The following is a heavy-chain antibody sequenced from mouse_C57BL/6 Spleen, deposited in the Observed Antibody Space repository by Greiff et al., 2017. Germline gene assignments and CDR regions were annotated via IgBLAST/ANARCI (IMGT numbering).Heavy chain of an antibody. V-gene: IGHV1-7*01. CDR3: APYYYGSSYGYFDV. CDR2: INPSSGYT. Sequence: QVQLKQSGAELAKPGASVTLSCKASGYTFTSYWMHWVKQRPGQGLEWIGYINPSSGYTKYNQKFKDKATLTAYKSSSTAYMQLSSLTYEDSAVYYCAPYYYGSSYGYFDVWGTGTTVTVSS. J-gene: IGHJ1*03. CDR1: GYTFTSYW. D-gene: IGHD1-1*01.